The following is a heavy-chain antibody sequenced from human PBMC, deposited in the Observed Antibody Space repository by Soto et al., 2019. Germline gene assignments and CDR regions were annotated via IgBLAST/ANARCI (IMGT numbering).Heavy chain of an antibody. Sequence: ASVKVSCKASGYTFTSYAMHWVRQAPGQRLEWMGWINAYNGNTNYAQKVQGRVTMTTDTSASTAYMELRSLTSDDTAMYYCARRGEAYPLDYWGQGTLVTVSS. CDR1: GYTFTSYA. V-gene: IGHV1-3*01. CDR2: INAYNGNT. J-gene: IGHJ4*02. CDR3: ARRGEAYPLDY. D-gene: IGHD2-21*01.